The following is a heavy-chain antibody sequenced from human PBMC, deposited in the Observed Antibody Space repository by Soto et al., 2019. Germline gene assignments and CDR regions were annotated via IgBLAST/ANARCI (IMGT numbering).Heavy chain of an antibody. V-gene: IGHV1-18*04. D-gene: IGHD3-3*01. Sequence: ASVKVSCKASGYTFTSYGISWVRQAPGQGLEWMGWISAYNGNTNYAQKLQGRVTMTTDASTSTAYMELRSLRSDDTAVYYCARDPSPYYDFWSGYSNPQFDYWGQGTLVTVSS. CDR3: ARDPSPYYDFWSGYSNPQFDY. CDR2: ISAYNGNT. J-gene: IGHJ4*02. CDR1: GYTFTSYG.